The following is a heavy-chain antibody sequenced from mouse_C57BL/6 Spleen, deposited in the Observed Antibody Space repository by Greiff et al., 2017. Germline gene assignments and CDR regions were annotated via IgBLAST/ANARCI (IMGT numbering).Heavy chain of an antibody. CDR3: ARGGRGSGWYFDV. CDR2: IDPSDSYP. J-gene: IGHJ1*03. D-gene: IGHD1-1*01. Sequence: VQLQQPGAELVMPGASVKLSCKASGYTFTSYWMHWVKQRPGQGLEWIGEIDPSDSYPNYNQKFKGKSTVTVDKSSSTAYMQLSSQTTEASAVYNCARGGRGSGWYFDVWGTGTTVTVSS. CDR1: GYTFTSYW. V-gene: IGHV1-69*01.